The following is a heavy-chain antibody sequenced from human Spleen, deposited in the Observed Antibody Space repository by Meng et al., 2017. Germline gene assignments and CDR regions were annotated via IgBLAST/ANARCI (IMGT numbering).Heavy chain of an antibody. CDR2: IPHRGSS. D-gene: IGHD3-10*01. J-gene: IGHJ1*01. CDR1: GDSITNHNW. V-gene: IGHV4-4*02. Sequence: QGQLRESGPALVKPSETLSLTFAVSGDSITNHNWWVWVRQPPGKGLEWIGEIPHRGSSAYNPSLKSRVSMSIDKSRNQFSLKLTSVTAADTTVYYCLRGSGGSVWGQGTLVTVSS. CDR3: LRGSGGSV.